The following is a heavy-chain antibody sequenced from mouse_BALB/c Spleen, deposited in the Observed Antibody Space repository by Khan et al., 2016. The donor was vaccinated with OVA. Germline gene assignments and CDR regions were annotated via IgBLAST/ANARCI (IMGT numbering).Heavy chain of an antibody. V-gene: IGHV1S136*01. Sequence: VQLQQSGPELLKPGASVRMSCKASGYIFTGYIMHWVKQKPGQGLEWIGYINPYNGITKYNEDFKGKAPLTSDKSSRTAYIEFSSLPSEDSAVYYCSRGNWQSYYFDYGGQGTTLTVSS. CDR2: INPYNGIT. D-gene: IGHD4-1*01. CDR1: GYIFTGYI. J-gene: IGHJ2*01. CDR3: SRGNWQSYYFDY.